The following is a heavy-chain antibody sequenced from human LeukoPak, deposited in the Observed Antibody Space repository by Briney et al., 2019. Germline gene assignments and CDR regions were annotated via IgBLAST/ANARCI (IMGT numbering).Heavy chain of an antibody. D-gene: IGHD7-27*01. J-gene: IGHJ3*02. CDR2: ISSGGSPV. CDR1: RFTFSSYE. Sequence: GGSLRLSCAASRFTFSSYEMNWVRQAPGQGLEWVSYISSGGSPVYYADSVKGRFTISRDNAKNSLYLQMNSLRAEDTAIYYCARERAGEDAFDIWGQGTLVTVSS. V-gene: IGHV3-48*03. CDR3: ARERAGEDAFDI.